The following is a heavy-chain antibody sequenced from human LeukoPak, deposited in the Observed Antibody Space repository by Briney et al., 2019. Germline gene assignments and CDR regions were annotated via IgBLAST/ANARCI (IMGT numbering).Heavy chain of an antibody. J-gene: IGHJ3*02. D-gene: IGHD5-18*01. Sequence: ASVKVSCKASGGTFSSYAISWVRQAPGQGLEWMGRIIPILGIANYAQKFQGRVTITADKSTSTAYMELSSLRSEDTAVYYCAEDTAMANDASDIWGQGTMVTVSS. CDR2: IIPILGIA. CDR3: AEDTAMANDASDI. CDR1: GGTFSSYA. V-gene: IGHV1-69*04.